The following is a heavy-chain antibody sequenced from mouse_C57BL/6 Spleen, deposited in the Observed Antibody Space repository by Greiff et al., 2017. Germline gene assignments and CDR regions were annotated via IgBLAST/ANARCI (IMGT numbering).Heavy chain of an antibody. J-gene: IGHJ4*01. Sequence: QVTLKVCGPGILQSSQTLSLTCSFSGFSLSTSGMGVSWIRQPSGKGLEWLAHIYWDDDKRYNPSLKSRLTISKDTSRNQVFLKITSVDTADTATYYCARREGHYYGSSYSYYAMDYWGQGTSVTVSS. CDR1: GFSLSTSGMG. CDR2: IYWDDDK. V-gene: IGHV8-12*01. CDR3: ARREGHYYGSSYSYYAMDY. D-gene: IGHD1-1*01.